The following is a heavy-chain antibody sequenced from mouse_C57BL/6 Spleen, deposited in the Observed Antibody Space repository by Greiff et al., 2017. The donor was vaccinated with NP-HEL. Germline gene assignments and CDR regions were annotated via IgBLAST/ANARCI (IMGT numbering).Heavy chain of an antibody. CDR1: GFTFSDYG. V-gene: IGHV5-17*01. CDR3: APGLHYAMDY. Sequence: EVQVVESGGGLVKPGGSLKLSCAASGFTFSDYGMHWVRQAPEKGLEWVAYISSGSSTIYYADTVKGRFTISRDNATNTLFLQMTSLRSEDTAMYYCAPGLHYAMDYWGQGTSVTVSS. CDR2: ISSGSSTI. D-gene: IGHD2-10*01. J-gene: IGHJ4*01.